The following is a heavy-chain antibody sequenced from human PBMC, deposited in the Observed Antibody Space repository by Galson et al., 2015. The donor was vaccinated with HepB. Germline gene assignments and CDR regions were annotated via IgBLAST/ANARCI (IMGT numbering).Heavy chain of an antibody. V-gene: IGHV1-46*01. CDR3: AREGVVGRGSIGLGGLDV. J-gene: IGHJ6*02. CDR1: GYTFTDYY. D-gene: IGHD3-10*01. CDR2: INPSLGTT. Sequence: SVKVSCKASGYTFTDYYINWVRQAPGKGLEWMGVINPSLGTTTYAQKFKGRVTMTRDTSTSTVYMELSSLRSEDTAVYYCAREGVVGRGSIGLGGLDVWGQGTTVTVSS.